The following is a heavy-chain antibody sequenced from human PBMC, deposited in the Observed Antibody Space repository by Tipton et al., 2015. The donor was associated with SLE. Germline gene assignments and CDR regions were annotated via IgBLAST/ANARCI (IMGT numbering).Heavy chain of an antibody. CDR1: GFTVSSNY. CDR2: IYSGGST. J-gene: IGHJ3*01. CDR3: ARVRVGPTADAFDV. Sequence: SLRLSCAASGFTVSSNYMSWVRQAPGKGLEWVSVIYSGGSTYYADSVKGRFTISRDNSKNTLYLQMNSLRAEDTAVYYCARVRVGPTADAFDVWGQGIMVTVSS. D-gene: IGHD1-26*01. V-gene: IGHV3-53*05.